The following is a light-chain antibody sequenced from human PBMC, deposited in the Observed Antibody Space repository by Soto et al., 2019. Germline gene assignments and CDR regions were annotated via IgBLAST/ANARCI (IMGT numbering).Light chain of an antibody. CDR1: QTIASH. CDR2: AAS. V-gene: IGKV1-39*01. J-gene: IGKJ3*01. CDR3: QQSHTFPLT. Sequence: DIEMTQSPSSLSASVGVRVTITCRASQTIASHLNWYQQKPGEAPKLLIYAASSLQSGVPSRFSGTSSGTTFTLIISSLQPEDFATYSCQQSHTFPLTFGPGTRVEIK.